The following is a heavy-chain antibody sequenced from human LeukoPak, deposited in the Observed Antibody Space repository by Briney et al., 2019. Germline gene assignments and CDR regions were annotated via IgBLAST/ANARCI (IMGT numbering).Heavy chain of an antibody. D-gene: IGHD4-17*01. Sequence: GGSLRLSCAASGFTVNTYDMHWVRQAPGEGPEWIAYFGISGTIYYADSVRGRFTISRDNAKNSLFLQMNSLRVDDTAIYYCAGYGVYPYWGQGTPVTASS. V-gene: IGHV3-48*01. CDR1: GFTVNTYD. J-gene: IGHJ4*02. CDR3: AGYGVYPY. CDR2: FGISGTI.